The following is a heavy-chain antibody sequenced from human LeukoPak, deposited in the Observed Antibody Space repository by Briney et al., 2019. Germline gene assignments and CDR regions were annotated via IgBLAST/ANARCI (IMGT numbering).Heavy chain of an antibody. J-gene: IGHJ4*02. Sequence: GGSLRLSCAASGFTFSSYEMHWVRQAPGKGLEWVSYISSSGSTIYYADSVKGRFTISRDNAKNTLYLQMNSLRAEDTAVYYCAKDPTSSGWYFLFDYWGQGTLVTVSS. D-gene: IGHD6-19*01. V-gene: IGHV3-48*03. CDR3: AKDPTSSGWYFLFDY. CDR2: ISSSGSTI. CDR1: GFTFSSYE.